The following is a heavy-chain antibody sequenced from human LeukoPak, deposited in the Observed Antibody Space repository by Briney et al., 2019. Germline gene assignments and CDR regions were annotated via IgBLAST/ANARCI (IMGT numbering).Heavy chain of an antibody. CDR3: AREEVIAAAGPTLDY. Sequence: ASVKVSCKASGYTLTGYYMHWVRQAPGQGLEWMGWINPNSGGTNYAQKFQGRVTMTRDTSISTAYMELSRLRSDDTAVFYCAREEVIAAAGPTLDYWGQGALVTVSS. D-gene: IGHD6-13*01. J-gene: IGHJ4*02. CDR1: GYTLTGYY. V-gene: IGHV1-2*02. CDR2: INPNSGGT.